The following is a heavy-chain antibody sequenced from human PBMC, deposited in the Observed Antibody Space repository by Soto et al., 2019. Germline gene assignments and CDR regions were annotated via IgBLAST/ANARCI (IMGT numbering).Heavy chain of an antibody. CDR2: IYFAGTT. D-gene: IGHD3-22*01. V-gene: IGHV4-30-4*01. Sequence: PSETLSLTCTVSGGSISSGDYYWSWIRQPPGKGLEWIGYIYFAGTTYYNPSLKSRVTMSVDTSENHFPLRLTSVTAADTAVYYCARLGGYYQALDTWGQGTLVTVS. J-gene: IGHJ5*02. CDR1: GGSISSGDYY. CDR3: ARLGGYYQALDT.